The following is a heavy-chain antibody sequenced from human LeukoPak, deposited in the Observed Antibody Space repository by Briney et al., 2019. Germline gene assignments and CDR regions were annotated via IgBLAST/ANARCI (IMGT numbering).Heavy chain of an antibody. CDR2: ISRGSKGI. V-gene: IGHV3-21*01. CDR3: ARDKGCTNGVCYTGD. J-gene: IGHJ4*02. Sequence: GGSLTLSCAASGFTFSGYTMNWVRQIPGGGLEWVSSISRGSKGIYYAESVKGRFTISRDNAKNSLYLQMNSLRVEDTAVYYCARDKGCTNGVCYTGDWGQGTLVTVS. CDR1: GFTFSGYT. D-gene: IGHD2-8*01.